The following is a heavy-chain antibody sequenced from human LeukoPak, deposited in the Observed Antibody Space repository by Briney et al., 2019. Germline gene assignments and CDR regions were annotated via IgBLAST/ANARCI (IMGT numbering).Heavy chain of an antibody. J-gene: IGHJ4*02. CDR1: GYTFTGYY. V-gene: IGHV1-2*02. D-gene: IGHD6-6*01. CDR2: INPNSGGT. Sequence: ASVKVSCKASGYTFTGYYMHWVRQAPGQGLEWMGWINPNSGGTNYVQKFQGRVTMTRDTSISTAYMELSRLRSDDTAVYYCARDSYSSSRASLGYWGQGTLVTVFS. CDR3: ARDSYSSSRASLGY.